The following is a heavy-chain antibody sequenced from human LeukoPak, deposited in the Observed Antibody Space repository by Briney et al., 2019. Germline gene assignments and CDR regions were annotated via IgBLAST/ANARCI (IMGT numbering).Heavy chain of an antibody. V-gene: IGHV3-15*01. CDR1: GFTFDYIW. Sequence: GGSLRLSCAASGFTFDYIWMSWVRQAPGKGLEWVGRIKSKTDGETTDYATPVKGRFTLSRDDSKKMVYPQMNFLKIEDTAVYYCTRVRPYDTGCFDCWGQGTLVTVSS. CDR2: IKSKTDGETT. J-gene: IGHJ4*02. D-gene: IGHD6-19*01. CDR3: TRVRPYDTGCFDC.